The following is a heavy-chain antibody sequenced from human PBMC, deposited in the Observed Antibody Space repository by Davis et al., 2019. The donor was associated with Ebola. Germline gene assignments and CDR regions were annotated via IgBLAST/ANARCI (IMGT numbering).Heavy chain of an antibody. CDR2: IIPIFGTA. Sequence: SVKVSCKASGGTFSSSAINWVRQAPGQGLEWMGGIIPIFGTANYAQKFQGRVTITADESTSTAYMELSSLRSEDTAVYYCARGGYCSSTSCYSLDYWGQGTLVTVSS. V-gene: IGHV1-69*13. CDR1: GGTFSSSA. J-gene: IGHJ4*02. D-gene: IGHD2-2*02. CDR3: ARGGYCSSTSCYSLDY.